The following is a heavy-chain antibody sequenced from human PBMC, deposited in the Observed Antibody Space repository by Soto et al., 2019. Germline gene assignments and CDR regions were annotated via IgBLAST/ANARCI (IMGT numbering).Heavy chain of an antibody. CDR2: MLYSGTT. D-gene: IGHD5-12*01. CDR1: GASISRSSSY. V-gene: IGHV4-30-4*08. J-gene: IGHJ4*02. CDR3: ARGAGYGLGIDY. Sequence: QVQLQESGPGLVKPSQTLSLTCTVSGASISRSSSYWSWIRQSPGRGLESIAYMLYSGTTYYNPSLKSRITISIDTSKNQFSLKLTSVTDADTAVYYCARGAGYGLGIDYWGQGTLVTVSS.